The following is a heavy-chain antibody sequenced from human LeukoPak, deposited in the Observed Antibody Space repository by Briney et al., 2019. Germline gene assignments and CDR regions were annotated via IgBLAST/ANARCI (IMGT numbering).Heavy chain of an antibody. CDR3: ARGTRYCSSTSCYRPLDY. D-gene: IGHD2-2*01. CDR1: GGSVSSGSYY. Sequence: SETLSLTCTVSGGSVSSGSYYWSRIRQPPGKGLEWIGYIYYSGSTNYNPSLKSRVTISVDTSKNQFSLKLSSVTAADTAVYYCARGTRYCSSTSCYRPLDYWGQGTLVTVSS. CDR2: IYYSGST. J-gene: IGHJ4*02. V-gene: IGHV4-61*01.